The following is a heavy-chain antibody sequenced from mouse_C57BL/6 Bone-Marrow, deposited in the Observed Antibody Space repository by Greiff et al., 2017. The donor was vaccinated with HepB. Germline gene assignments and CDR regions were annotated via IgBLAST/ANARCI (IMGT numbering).Heavy chain of an antibody. Sequence: EVKVVESGGGLVKPGGSLKLSCAASGFTFSSYAMSWVRQTPEKGLEWVATISDGGSYTYYPDNVKGRFTISRDNAKNNLYLQMSHLKSEDTAMYYCASDDYGSSYDYWGQGTTLTVSA. V-gene: IGHV5-4*03. CDR3: ASDDYGSSYDY. D-gene: IGHD1-1*01. CDR1: GFTFSSYA. CDR2: ISDGGSYT. J-gene: IGHJ2*01.